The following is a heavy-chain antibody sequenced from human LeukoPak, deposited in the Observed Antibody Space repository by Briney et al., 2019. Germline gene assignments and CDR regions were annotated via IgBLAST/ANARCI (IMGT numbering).Heavy chain of an antibody. CDR3: ARYCSSTSCPFDP. D-gene: IGHD2-2*01. J-gene: IGHJ5*02. Sequence: PSQTLSLTCAVYGGSFSGYYWSWIRQPPGKGLEWIGEINHSGSTNYNPSLRSRVTISVDTSKNQFSLKLSSVTAADTAVYYCARYCSSTSCPFDPWGQGTLVTVSS. CDR2: INHSGST. CDR1: GGSFSGYY. V-gene: IGHV4-34*01.